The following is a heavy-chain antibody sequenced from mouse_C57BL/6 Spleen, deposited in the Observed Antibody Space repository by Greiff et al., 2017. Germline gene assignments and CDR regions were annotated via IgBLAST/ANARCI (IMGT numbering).Heavy chain of an antibody. CDR1: GYAFSSSW. CDR2: IYPGDGDP. J-gene: IGHJ4*01. CDR3: ARDYGSSYYAMYY. V-gene: IGHV1-82*01. D-gene: IGHD1-1*01. Sequence: QVQLQQSGPELVKPGASVKISCKASGYAFSSSWMNWVKQRPGKGLEWIGLIYPGDGDPNYNGKFKGKATLTADKSSSTAYLQLSSLTSEDSAVYFCARDYGSSYYAMYYWGQGTSVTVSA.